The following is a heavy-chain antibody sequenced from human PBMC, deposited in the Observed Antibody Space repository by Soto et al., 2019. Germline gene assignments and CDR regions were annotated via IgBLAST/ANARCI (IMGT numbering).Heavy chain of an antibody. CDR2: IYATGTT. CDR1: GASISGFY. Sequence: QVQLQESGPGLVKPSETLSLTCTVSGASISGFYWSWIRKSAGQGLEWIGRIYATGTTDYNPSLNSRVMMSVDTYKKQFSLKVRSVTAADTAVYYCVRDGTKTLRDWFDPWGQGISVTVSS. J-gene: IGHJ5*02. D-gene: IGHD1-1*01. CDR3: VRDGTKTLRDWFDP. V-gene: IGHV4-4*07.